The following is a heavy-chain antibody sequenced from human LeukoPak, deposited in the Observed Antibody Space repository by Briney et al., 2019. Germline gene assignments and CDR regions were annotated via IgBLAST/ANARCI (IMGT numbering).Heavy chain of an antibody. D-gene: IGHD5-12*01. V-gene: IGHV4-39*02. J-gene: IGHJ4*02. CDR1: GGSITNNNYY. Sequence: PSETLSLTCTVSGGSITNNNYYWGWIRQPPGKGLEWIGNIYYSGSTYQNPSLNSRVTISIDTSKNQFSLRLSSVTAADTAVYYCARDGWLRDPGDYWGQGTLVTVSS. CDR3: ARDGWLRDPGDY. CDR2: IYYSGST.